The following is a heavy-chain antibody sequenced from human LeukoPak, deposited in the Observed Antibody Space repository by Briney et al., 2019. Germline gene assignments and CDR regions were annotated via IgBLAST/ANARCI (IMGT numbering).Heavy chain of an antibody. D-gene: IGHD3-10*01. J-gene: IGHJ4*02. V-gene: IGHV1-46*03. CDR1: GYTFGTYG. CDR3: ARVLFRYGSGSYYFDY. Sequence: ASVKVSCKASGYTFGTYGISWVRQAPGQGLEWMGIINPSGGSTSYAQKFQGRVTMTRDTSTSTVYMELSSLRSEDTAVYYCARVLFRYGSGSYYFDYWGQGTLVTVSS. CDR2: INPSGGST.